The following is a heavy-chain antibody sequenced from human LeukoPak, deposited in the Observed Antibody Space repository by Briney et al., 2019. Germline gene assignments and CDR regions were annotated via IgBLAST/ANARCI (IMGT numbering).Heavy chain of an antibody. CDR3: AREVGTAMALPNWPYFDY. CDR2: IIPIFGTA. J-gene: IGHJ4*02. Sequence: VASVKVSCKASGGTFSSYAISWVRQAPGQGLEWMGGIIPIFGTANYAQKFQGRVTITADESTSTAYMELSSLRSEDTAVYYCAREVGTAMALPNWPYFDYWGQGTLVTVSS. V-gene: IGHV1-69*13. CDR1: GGTFSSYA. D-gene: IGHD5-18*01.